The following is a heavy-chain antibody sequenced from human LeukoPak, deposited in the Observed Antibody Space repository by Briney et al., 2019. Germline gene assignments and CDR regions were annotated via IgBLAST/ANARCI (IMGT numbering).Heavy chain of an antibody. CDR3: ARHNGFDRGYYYYMDV. Sequence: PSETLSLTCTVSGGSISSSSYYWGWIRQPPGKGLEWIGSIYYSGSTYYNPSLKSRVTISVDTSKNQFSLKLSSVTAADTAVYYCARHNGFDRGYYYYMDVWGKGTTVTVSS. D-gene: IGHD3-9*01. CDR1: GGSISSSSYY. CDR2: IYYSGST. V-gene: IGHV4-39*01. J-gene: IGHJ6*03.